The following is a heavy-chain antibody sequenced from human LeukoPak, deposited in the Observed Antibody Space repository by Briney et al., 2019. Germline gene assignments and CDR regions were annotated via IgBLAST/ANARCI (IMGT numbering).Heavy chain of an antibody. CDR3: ARDHTGIVATISCDY. V-gene: IGHV1-18*01. J-gene: IGHJ4*02. D-gene: IGHD5-12*01. CDR2: ISAYNGNT. Sequence: ASVKVSCKASGYTVTSYGISWVRQAPGQGLEWMGWISAYNGNTNYAQKLQGRVTMTTDTSTSTAYMELRSLRSDDTAVYYCARDHTGIVATISCDYWGQGTLVTVSS. CDR1: GYTVTSYG.